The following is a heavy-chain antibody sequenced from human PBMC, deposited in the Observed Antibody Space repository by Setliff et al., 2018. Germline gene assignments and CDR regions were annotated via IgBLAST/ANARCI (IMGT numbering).Heavy chain of an antibody. J-gene: IGHJ4*02. CDR1: GFSLTTTREA. CDR2: IFWDDDS. V-gene: IGHV2-5*02. D-gene: IGHD3-10*01. CDR3: AHNQVTIFDH. Sequence: SGPTLVNPTQTLTLTCTFSGFSLTTTREAVGWIRQPPGKALEWIALIFWDDDSRYSPSLKNRLTITKDTSKNQVVLTMTDMGPVDTGTYFCAHNQVTIFDHWGPGTLVTVSS.